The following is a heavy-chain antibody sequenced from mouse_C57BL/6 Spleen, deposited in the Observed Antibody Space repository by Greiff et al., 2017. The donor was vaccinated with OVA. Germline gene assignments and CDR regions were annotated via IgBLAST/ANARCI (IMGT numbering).Heavy chain of an antibody. CDR2: LLPGSGST. D-gene: IGHD1-1*01. CDR1: GYTFTGYW. CDR3: ARSYCGSGSAECAY. J-gene: IGHJ3*01. Sequence: QVQLQQSGAELMKPGASVKLSCKATGYTFTGYWIEWVKQRPGHGLEWIGELLPGSGSTNYNEKFTGKATFTADTSSNTAYMQLRNLTTKDSAIDDCARSYCGSGSAECAYWGQGTLVTVSA. V-gene: IGHV1-9*01.